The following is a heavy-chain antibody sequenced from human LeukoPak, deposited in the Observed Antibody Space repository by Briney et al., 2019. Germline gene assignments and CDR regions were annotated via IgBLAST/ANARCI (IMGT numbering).Heavy chain of an antibody. J-gene: IGHJ5*02. Sequence: SQTLSLTCTVSGGSISSGDYYWSWIRQPPGKGLEWIGYIYYSGSTYYNPSLKSRVTISVDTSKNQFSLKLSSVTAADTAVYYCARDLGIAAGGWFDPWGQGTLVTVSS. CDR3: ARDLGIAAGGWFDP. CDR2: IYYSGST. V-gene: IGHV4-30-4*08. D-gene: IGHD6-13*01. CDR1: GGSISSGDYY.